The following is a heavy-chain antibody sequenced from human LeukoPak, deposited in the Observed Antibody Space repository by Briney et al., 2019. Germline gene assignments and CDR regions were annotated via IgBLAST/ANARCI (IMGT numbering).Heavy chain of an antibody. J-gene: IGHJ4*02. CDR3: ATEIVGYGDVHYFDH. CDR2: ISYDGSNK. CDR1: GFTFSSYG. Sequence: PGRSLRLSCAASGFTFSSYGMHWVRQAPGKGLEWVALISYDGSNKYYADSVKGRFTISRDNSKNTLFLQMNSLRAEDTAVYYCATEIVGYGDVHYFDHWGQGTLVTVSS. V-gene: IGHV3-30*03. D-gene: IGHD5-12*01.